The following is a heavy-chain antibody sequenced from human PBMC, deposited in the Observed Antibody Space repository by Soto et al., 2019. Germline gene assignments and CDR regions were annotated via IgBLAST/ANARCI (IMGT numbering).Heavy chain of an antibody. D-gene: IGHD6-13*01. CDR2: ISGSGGST. CDR1: GFTFSSYA. Sequence: EVQLLESGGGLVQPGGSLRLSCAASGFTFSSYAMSWVRQAPGKGLEWVSAISGSGGSTYYADSVKGRFTISRDNSKNTLYLQMNSLRAEDTAVYYCAKDGDTNSSWFPYYYYGMDVWGQGTTVTVSS. J-gene: IGHJ6*02. V-gene: IGHV3-23*01. CDR3: AKDGDTNSSWFPYYYYGMDV.